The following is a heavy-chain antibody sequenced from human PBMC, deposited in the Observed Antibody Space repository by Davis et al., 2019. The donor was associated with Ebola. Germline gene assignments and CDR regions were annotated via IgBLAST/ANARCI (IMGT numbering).Heavy chain of an antibody. CDR3: ARGIAAAGDY. D-gene: IGHD6-13*01. V-gene: IGHV3-53*01. J-gene: IGHJ4*02. Sequence: GESLKISCAASGFTVSSNYMSWVRQAPGKGLEWVSVIYSGGSTYYADSVKGRFTISRDNSKNTLYLQMNSLRAEDTAVYYCARGIAAAGDYWGQGTLVTVSS. CDR2: IYSGGST. CDR1: GFTVSSNY.